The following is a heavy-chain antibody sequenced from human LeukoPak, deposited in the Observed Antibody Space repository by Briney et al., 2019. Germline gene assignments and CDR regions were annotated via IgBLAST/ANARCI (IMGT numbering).Heavy chain of an antibody. Sequence: SETLSLTCSVSGGSVSSGNYYWSWIRQPPGKGLEWIGHVDYSGTTSYNPSLRRRVAISLETSKNQFSLKVMYLTAADTAVYYCARGIRTGYGYWGQGTLVTASS. D-gene: IGHD1-1*01. CDR1: GGSVSSGNYY. CDR3: ARGIRTGYGY. V-gene: IGHV4-61*01. J-gene: IGHJ4*02. CDR2: VDYSGTT.